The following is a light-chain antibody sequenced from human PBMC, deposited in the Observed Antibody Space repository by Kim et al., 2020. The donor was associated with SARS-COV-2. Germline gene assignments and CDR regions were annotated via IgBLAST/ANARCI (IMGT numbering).Light chain of an antibody. V-gene: IGKV2-30*01. CDR1: QSLVYSDGNSY. J-gene: IGKJ3*01. CDR2: KVS. CDR3: MQGTHWPFT. Sequence: PASISCRYSQSLVYSDGNSYLNLFHQRPGQSPQRLIYKVSNRDSGVPDRFSGSGSGTDFTLQISRVEAEDVGVYYCMQGTHWPFTFGPGTKVDIK.